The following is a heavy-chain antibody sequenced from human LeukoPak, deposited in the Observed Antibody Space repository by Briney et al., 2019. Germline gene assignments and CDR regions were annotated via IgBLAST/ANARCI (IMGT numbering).Heavy chain of an antibody. J-gene: IGHJ4*02. CDR3: ARRSSSCSGGTCDFYYYDS. D-gene: IGHD6-6*01. CDR2: IYPGDAET. V-gene: IGHV5-51*01. Sequence: GESLKISCKGSGDNFVAHWIVWMRQMPGKGLEWVGSIYPGDAETKYNSSFEGQVTISTDKSITTAYLQWSGLRASDTALYFCARRSSSCSGGTCDFYYYDSWGQGTRVTVSS. CDR1: GDNFVAHW.